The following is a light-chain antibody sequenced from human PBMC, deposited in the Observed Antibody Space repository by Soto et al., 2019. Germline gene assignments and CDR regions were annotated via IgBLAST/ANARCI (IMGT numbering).Light chain of an antibody. J-gene: IGKJ5*01. CDR2: GIS. CDR1: QSVNSN. Sequence: EIVMTQSPATLSVSPGERATLSCRASQSVNSNYLAWYQQKPGQAPRLLIYGISKRATDIPDRFSGSGSRTEFTLTISSLQPEDFATYYCQQHGQWPITFGQGTRLEI. V-gene: IGKV3D-15*01. CDR3: QQHGQWPIT.